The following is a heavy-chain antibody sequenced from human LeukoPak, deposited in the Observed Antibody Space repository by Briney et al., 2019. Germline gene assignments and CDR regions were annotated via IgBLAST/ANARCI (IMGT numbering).Heavy chain of an antibody. CDR3: TRDRGHNYGYNFYY. V-gene: IGHV3-7*03. J-gene: IGHJ4*02. Sequence: GGSLRLSCVASGFTFSNFWMSWVRQAPGKGLEWVTNIKQDGSEKYYVDSVKGRFTISRDNARNSLYLQMNSLRAEDTAVYYCTRDRGHNYGYNFYYWGQGTLVTVSS. CDR1: GFTFSNFW. D-gene: IGHD5-18*01. CDR2: IKQDGSEK.